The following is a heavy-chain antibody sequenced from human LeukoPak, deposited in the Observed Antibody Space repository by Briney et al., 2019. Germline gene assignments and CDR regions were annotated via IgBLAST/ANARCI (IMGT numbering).Heavy chain of an antibody. J-gene: IGHJ6*03. CDR2: ISWNSGSI. CDR3: AKDISHYYYYYYMDV. CDR1: GFTFDDYA. Sequence: GGSLRLSCAASGFTFDDYAMHWVRQAPGKGLEWVSGISWNSGSIGYADSVKGRFTISRDNAKNSLYLQMNSLRAEDTALYYCAKDISHYYYYYYMDVWGKGTTVTVSS. V-gene: IGHV3-9*01.